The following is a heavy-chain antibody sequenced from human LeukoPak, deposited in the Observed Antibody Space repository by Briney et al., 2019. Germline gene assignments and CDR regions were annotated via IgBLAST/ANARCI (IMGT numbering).Heavy chain of an antibody. V-gene: IGHV1-2*02. CDR1: GYTFTGYY. CDR3: ARVSIVGTSLAFDI. D-gene: IGHD1-26*01. CDR2: INPNSGGT. Sequence: ASVKVSCKASGYTFTGYYVHWVRQAPGQGLEWMGWINPNSGGTNYAQKFQGRVTMTRDTSISTAYMELSRLRSDDTAVYYCARVSIVGTSLAFDIWGQGTMVTVSS. J-gene: IGHJ3*02.